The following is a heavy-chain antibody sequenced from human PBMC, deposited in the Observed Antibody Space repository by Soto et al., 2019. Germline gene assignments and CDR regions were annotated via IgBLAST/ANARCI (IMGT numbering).Heavy chain of an antibody. V-gene: IGHV1-18*01. CDR2: ISAYNGNT. CDR3: ARLRCCYGSGSYYDSGY. J-gene: IGHJ4*02. CDR1: GYTFTSYG. Sequence: QVQLVQSGAEVKKPGASVKVSCKASGYTFTSYGISWVRQAPGQGLEWMGWISAYNGNTNYAQKLQGRVTMTTDTSTSTAYVERMSLRSDDTAVYYCARLRCCYGSGSYYDSGYWGQGTLVTVSS. D-gene: IGHD3-10*01.